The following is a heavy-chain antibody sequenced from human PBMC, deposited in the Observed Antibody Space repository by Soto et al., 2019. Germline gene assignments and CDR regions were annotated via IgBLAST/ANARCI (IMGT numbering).Heavy chain of an antibody. J-gene: IGHJ4*02. CDR3: ARGGYDTSGQTFIGWGPDC. D-gene: IGHD3-22*01. V-gene: IGHV4-30-4*01. CDR2: RYYSGNT. Sequence: HVQLQESGPGPVTPSQTLSLSCTVSGVSITSGSYYWTWVRQSPGKGLEWIGYRYYSGNTYYNPSLYGRATISVDTSKNQFFLKLTSVTAADTAVYYCARGGYDTSGQTFIGWGPDCWGQGTLVTVSS. CDR1: GVSITSGSYY.